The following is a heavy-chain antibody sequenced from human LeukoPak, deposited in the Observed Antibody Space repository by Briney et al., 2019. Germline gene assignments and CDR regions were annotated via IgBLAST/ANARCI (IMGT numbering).Heavy chain of an antibody. CDR1: GFTYSSYA. D-gene: IGHD3-3*01. J-gene: IGHJ3*02. CDR2: ISSSGDNT. CDR3: AKVEWPDAFSI. V-gene: IGHV3-23*01. Sequence: GGSLRLSCVASGFTYSSYAMTWVRQAPGKGLEWVLLISSSGDNTYYADSVEGRFTISRDNCKNTLYLQINSLRAEDTAIYYCAKVEWPDAFSIWGQGTMVTVSS.